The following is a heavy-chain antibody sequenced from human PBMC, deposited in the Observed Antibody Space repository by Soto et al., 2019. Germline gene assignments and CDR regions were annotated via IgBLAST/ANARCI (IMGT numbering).Heavy chain of an antibody. CDR2: IIPISGTT. D-gene: IGHD2-15*01. J-gene: IGHJ6*02. CDR3: ARGDCSGGNCYSGMDV. Sequence: GASVKVSCKASGGTFSTHAIIWVRRAPGHGLEWVGGIIPISGTTYYTQKFQGRVTITADEPTSTAFMELSSLKSEDTAVFYCARGDCSGGNCYSGMDVWGQGTMVTVSS. CDR1: GGTFSTHA. V-gene: IGHV1-69*13.